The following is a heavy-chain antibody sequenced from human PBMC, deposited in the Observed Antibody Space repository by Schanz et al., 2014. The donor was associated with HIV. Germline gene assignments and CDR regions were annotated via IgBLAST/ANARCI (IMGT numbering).Heavy chain of an antibody. CDR1: GFTFDDYA. Sequence: EVQLVESGGGWVQPGRSLRLSCITSGFTFDDYAMHWVRQAPGKGLEWVSGISWNSGSRGYAESVKGRFTISRDNAKNSLYLQMNSLRGEDTALYYCAKDAARIYYDILTGPFDSWGQGTLVTVSS. CDR3: AKDAARIYYDILTGPFDS. V-gene: IGHV3-9*01. J-gene: IGHJ4*02. CDR2: ISWNSGSR. D-gene: IGHD3-9*01.